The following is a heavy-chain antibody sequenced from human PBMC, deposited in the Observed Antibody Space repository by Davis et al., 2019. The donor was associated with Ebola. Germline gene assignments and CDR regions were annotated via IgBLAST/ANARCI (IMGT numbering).Heavy chain of an antibody. CDR2: LYYSGRT. J-gene: IGHJ4*02. D-gene: IGHD6-19*01. CDR3: ARLGRLAVADTTGGLDY. Sequence: SDTLSLTCTVSGGSISSYYWSWIRQPPGKGLEWIGYLYYSGRTNSNPSLKSRVTISVDTSKNQFSLKLGSVTAADTAVYYCARLGRLAVADTTGGLDYWGQGTLVTVSS. V-gene: IGHV4-59*08. CDR1: GGSISSYY.